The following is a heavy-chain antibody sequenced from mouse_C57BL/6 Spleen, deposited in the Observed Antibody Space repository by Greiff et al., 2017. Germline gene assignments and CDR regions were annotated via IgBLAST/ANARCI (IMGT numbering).Heavy chain of an antibody. J-gene: IGHJ3*01. CDR3: TRGDYSNFFAY. CDR1: GFTFSSYA. CDR2: ISSGGDYI. V-gene: IGHV5-9-1*02. D-gene: IGHD2-5*01. Sequence: DVMLVESGEGLVKPGGSLKLSCAASGFTFSSYAMSWVRQTPEKRLEWVAYISSGGDYIYYADTVKGRFTISRDNARNTLYLQMSSLKSEDTAMYYCTRGDYSNFFAYWGQGTLVTVSA.